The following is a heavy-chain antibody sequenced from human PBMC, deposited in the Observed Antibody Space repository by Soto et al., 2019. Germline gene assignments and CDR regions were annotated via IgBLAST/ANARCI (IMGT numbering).Heavy chain of an antibody. CDR3: SRHTGFAHRIDY. V-gene: IGHV4-30-2*01. CDR2: IYHSGSN. CDR1: EGTSVDVGGR. J-gene: IGHJ4*02. Sequence: LPYAVAEGTSVDVGGRCICKKQPAGKGLERIGYIYHSGSNYYNPSLKSRVTISVDRSKNQFSLKLSSVTAADTFFYYCSRHTGFAHRIDYWGQGTLVTGSS.